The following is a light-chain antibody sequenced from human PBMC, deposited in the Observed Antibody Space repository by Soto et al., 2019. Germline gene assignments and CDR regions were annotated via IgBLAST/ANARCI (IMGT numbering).Light chain of an antibody. Sequence: EIVLTQSPATLSLSPGERATLSCRASQSVSSYLAWYQHNPGQSPRLLIYDASNRATGIPARFSGSGSGTDFTLTISSLEPEDFAVYYCQQRSNWPPSLTFGGGTKVEIK. V-gene: IGKV3-11*01. J-gene: IGKJ4*01. CDR3: QQRSNWPPSLT. CDR1: QSVSSY. CDR2: DAS.